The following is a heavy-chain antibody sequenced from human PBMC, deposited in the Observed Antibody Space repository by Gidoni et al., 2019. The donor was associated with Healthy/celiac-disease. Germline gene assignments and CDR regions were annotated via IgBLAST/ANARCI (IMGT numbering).Heavy chain of an antibody. CDR3: ARGVDGYNFNWFDP. CDR2: IIPIFGTA. Sequence: VRQAPGQGLEWMGGIIPIFGTANYAQKFQGRVTITADESTSTAYMELSSLRSEDTAVYYCARGVDGYNFNWFDPWGQGTLVTVSS. J-gene: IGHJ5*02. D-gene: IGHD5-12*01. V-gene: IGHV1-69*01.